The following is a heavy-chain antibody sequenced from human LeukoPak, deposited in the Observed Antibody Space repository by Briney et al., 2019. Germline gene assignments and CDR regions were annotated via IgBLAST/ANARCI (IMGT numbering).Heavy chain of an antibody. CDR2: IRYDGSNK. V-gene: IGHV3-30*02. CDR1: GFTFSSYG. D-gene: IGHD3-22*01. J-gene: IGHJ4*02. CDR3: AKDIHKGRGYYDSSGYYQSLPY. Sequence: GGSLRLSCAASGFTFSSYGMHWVRQAPGKGLEWVAFIRYDGSNKYYADSVKGRFTTSRDNSKNTLYLQMNSLRAEGTAVYYCAKDIHKGRGYYDSSGYYQSLPYWGQGTLVTVSS.